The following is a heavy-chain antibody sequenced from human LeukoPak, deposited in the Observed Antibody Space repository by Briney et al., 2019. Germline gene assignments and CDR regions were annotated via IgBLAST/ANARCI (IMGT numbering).Heavy chain of an antibody. Sequence: ASVKVSCKASGYTFTSYGISWVRQAPGQGREWMGWISAYNGNTNYAQKLQGRVTMTTDTSTSTAYMELRSLRSDDTAVYYCAMSTVVISAFDIWGQGTMVTVSS. CDR3: AMSTVVISAFDI. D-gene: IGHD4-23*01. J-gene: IGHJ3*02. V-gene: IGHV1-18*01. CDR1: GYTFTSYG. CDR2: ISAYNGNT.